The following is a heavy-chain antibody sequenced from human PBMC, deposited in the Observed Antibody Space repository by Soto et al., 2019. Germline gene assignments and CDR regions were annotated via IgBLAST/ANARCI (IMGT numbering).Heavy chain of an antibody. CDR2: ISAYNGNT. D-gene: IGHD2-15*01. V-gene: IGHV1-18*01. CDR1: GYTFTSYG. J-gene: IGHJ4*02. CDR3: AVGGHCSGGSCYFGVRYFDY. Sequence: GASVKVSCKASGYTFTSYGISWVRQAPGQGLEWMGWISAYNGNTNYAQKLQGRVTMTTDTSTSTAYMELRSLRSDDTAVYYCAVGGHCSGGSCYFGVRYFDYWGQGTLVTVSS.